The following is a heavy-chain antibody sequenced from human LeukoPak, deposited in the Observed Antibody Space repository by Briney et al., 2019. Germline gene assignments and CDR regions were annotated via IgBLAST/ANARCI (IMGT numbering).Heavy chain of an antibody. D-gene: IGHD4-23*01. V-gene: IGHV3-48*04. CDR3: ARLRNVVNVHWGFFDT. J-gene: IGHJ4*02. CDR2: IGNNGVAI. CDR1: GFTLSGYF. Sequence: PGGSLRLSCVGSGFTLSGYFMNWLRQAPGKGLEWVSCIGNNGVAIYYADSVKGRFTISRDNAKNSLYLQMSSLRAEDTAVYFCARLRNVVNVHWGFFDTWGQGAMVTVSS.